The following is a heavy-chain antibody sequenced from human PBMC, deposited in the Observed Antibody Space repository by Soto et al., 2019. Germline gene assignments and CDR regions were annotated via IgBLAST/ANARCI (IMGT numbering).Heavy chain of an antibody. CDR3: ARIKDDILTGYYNGFKYYYGMDV. CDR1: GGSFSGYY. Sequence: QVQLQQWGAGLLKPSETLSLTCAVYGGSFSGYYWSWIRQPPGKGLEWIGEINHSGSTNYNPSLKSRVTISVDTSKNQFSLKLSSVTAADTAVYYCARIKDDILTGYYNGFKYYYGMDVWGQGTTVTVSS. J-gene: IGHJ6*02. D-gene: IGHD3-9*01. V-gene: IGHV4-34*01. CDR2: INHSGST.